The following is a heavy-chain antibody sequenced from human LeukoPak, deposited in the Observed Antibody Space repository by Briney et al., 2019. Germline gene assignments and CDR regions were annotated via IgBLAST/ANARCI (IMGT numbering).Heavy chain of an antibody. D-gene: IGHD2-15*01. CDR3: ARVPVVVAASYFDY. CDR1: GFTFSSYS. Sequence: GGSLRLSCAASGFTFSSYSMNWVRQAPGKGLEWVSSISSSSSYIYYADSVKGRFTISRDNAKNSLYLQMNSLRAEDTAVYYCARVPVVVAASYFDYWGQGTLVTVSS. CDR2: ISSSSSYI. J-gene: IGHJ4*02. V-gene: IGHV3-21*01.